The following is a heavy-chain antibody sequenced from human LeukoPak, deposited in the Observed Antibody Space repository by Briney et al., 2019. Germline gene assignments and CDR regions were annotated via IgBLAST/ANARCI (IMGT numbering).Heavy chain of an antibody. V-gene: IGHV1-8*01. Sequence: ASVKVSCKASGYTFTSYDINWVRQATGQGLEWMGWMNPNSGNTGYAQKFQGRVTMTRNTSISTAYMELSSLRSEDTAVYYCARGSHRRSGYDYNYWGQGTLVTVSS. J-gene: IGHJ4*02. D-gene: IGHD5-12*01. CDR1: GYTFTSYD. CDR2: MNPNSGNT. CDR3: ARGSHRRSGYDYNY.